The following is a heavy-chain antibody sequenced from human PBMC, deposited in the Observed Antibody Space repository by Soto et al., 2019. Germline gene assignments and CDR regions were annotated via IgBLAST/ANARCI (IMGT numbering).Heavy chain of an antibody. CDR2: INHSGST. CDR1: GGSFSGYY. Sequence: SETLSLTCAVYGGSFSGYYWSWIRQPPGKGLEWIGEINHSGSTNYNPSLKSRVTISVDTAKNQFSLKLSSVTAADTAVYYCASSRPEYSSSSGYYYYMDVWGKGTTVTVSS. V-gene: IGHV4-34*01. D-gene: IGHD6-6*01. CDR3: ASSRPEYSSSSGYYYYMDV. J-gene: IGHJ6*03.